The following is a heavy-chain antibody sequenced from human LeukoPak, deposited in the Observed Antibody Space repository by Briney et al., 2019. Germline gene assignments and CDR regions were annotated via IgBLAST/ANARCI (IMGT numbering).Heavy chain of an antibody. CDR2: INHSGST. Sequence: TSETLSLTCAVYGGSFSGYYWSWIRQPPGKGLEWIGEINHSGSTNYNPSLKSRVTISVDTSKNQFSLKLSSVTAADTAVYYCARGRPPRSVAGYFDYWGQGTLVTVSS. D-gene: IGHD6-19*01. V-gene: IGHV4-34*01. CDR1: GGSFSGYY. CDR3: ARGRPPRSVAGYFDY. J-gene: IGHJ4*02.